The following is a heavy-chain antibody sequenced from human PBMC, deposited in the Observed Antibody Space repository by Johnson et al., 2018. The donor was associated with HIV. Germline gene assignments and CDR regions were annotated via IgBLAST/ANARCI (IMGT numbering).Heavy chain of an antibody. V-gene: IGHV3-30*04. CDR1: GFTFSNYA. CDR3: AKDRSGSAGAFDI. CDR2: ISYDGSNK. D-gene: IGHD1-26*01. J-gene: IGHJ3*02. Sequence: QVLLVESGGGVVQPGRSLRLSCAASGFTFSNYAIHWVRQAPGKGLEWVTVISYDGSNKYYADSVKGRFTISRDNSKNTLYLQMNSLRAEDTAVYYCAKDRSGSAGAFDIWGQGTMVTVSS.